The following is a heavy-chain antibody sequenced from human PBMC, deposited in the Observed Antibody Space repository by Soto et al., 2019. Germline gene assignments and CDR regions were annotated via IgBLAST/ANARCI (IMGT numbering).Heavy chain of an antibody. J-gene: IGHJ6*02. Sequence: QVQLVESGGGVVQPGRSLRLSCAASGFTFSSYGMHWVRQAPGKGLEWVAVISYDGSNKYYADSVKGRFTISRDNSKNTLYLQMNRLSAEDTAVYYCAQGRASYGFFRPKYYDYGMDVWGQGTTVTVSS. CDR2: ISYDGSNK. CDR3: AQGRASYGFFRPKYYDYGMDV. V-gene: IGHV3-30*18. D-gene: IGHD5-18*01. CDR1: GFTFSSYG.